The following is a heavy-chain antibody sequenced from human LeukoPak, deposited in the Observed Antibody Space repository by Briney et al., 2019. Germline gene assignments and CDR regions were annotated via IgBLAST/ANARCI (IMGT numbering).Heavy chain of an antibody. CDR3: ARDGSYGFDY. D-gene: IGHD1-26*01. J-gene: IGHJ4*02. Sequence: GGSLRLSCAASGFTFSSYAMSWVRQAPGRGLEWVSTIGNSDGNTYYADSVKGRFTISRDNAQNSLYLQMNSLRAEDTAVYYCARDGSYGFDYWGQGTLVTVSS. CDR2: IGNSDGNT. CDR1: GFTFSSYA. V-gene: IGHV3-21*01.